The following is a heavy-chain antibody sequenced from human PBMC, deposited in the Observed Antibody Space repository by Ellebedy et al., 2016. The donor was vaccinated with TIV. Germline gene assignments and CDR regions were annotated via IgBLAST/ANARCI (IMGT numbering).Heavy chain of an antibody. Sequence: GESLKISCVASGFTFSTYGMHWVRQAPGKGLEWVAVIWYDGSKEYYADSVKGRFTISRDNSKNTMFLQMNSLRAEDTAVYYCARGGSYYYGSGSYYNGLDYWGQGILVTVSS. CDR3: ARGGSYYYGSGSYYNGLDY. V-gene: IGHV3-33*01. J-gene: IGHJ4*02. CDR2: IWYDGSKE. D-gene: IGHD3-10*01. CDR1: GFTFSTYG.